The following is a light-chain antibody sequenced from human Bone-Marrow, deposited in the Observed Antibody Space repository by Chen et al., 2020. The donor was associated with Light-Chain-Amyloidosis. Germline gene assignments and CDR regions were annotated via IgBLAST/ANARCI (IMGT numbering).Light chain of an antibody. J-gene: IGLJ1*01. CDR2: EVT. Sequence: SALTQPASVSGSPGQSITISCTGTSSDVGGDNHVSWYQQHPDKAPKLMIYEVTNRPSWVPDRFSGSKSDNTASLTISGLQTEDEADDFCSSYTITNTLVFGSGTRVTV. CDR1: SSDVGGDNH. V-gene: IGLV2-14*01. CDR3: SSYTITNTLV.